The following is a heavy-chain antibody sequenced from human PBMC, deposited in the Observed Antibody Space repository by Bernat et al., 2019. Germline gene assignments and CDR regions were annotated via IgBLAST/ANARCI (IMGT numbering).Heavy chain of an antibody. Sequence: EVQLVESGGGLVQPGGSLRLSCAASGFTFSSYWMHWVRQAPGKGLVWVSRINSDGSSTSYADSVKGRFTISRDNAKNTVYLQMNSLRAEDMAVYYCARDGGNYWGWFDPWGQGTLVTVSS. D-gene: IGHD1-26*01. CDR3: ARDGGNYWGWFDP. CDR1: GFTFSSYW. CDR2: INSDGSST. J-gene: IGHJ5*02. V-gene: IGHV3-74*01.